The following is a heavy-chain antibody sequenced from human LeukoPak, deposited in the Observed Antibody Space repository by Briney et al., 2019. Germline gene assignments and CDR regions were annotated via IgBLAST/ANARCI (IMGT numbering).Heavy chain of an antibody. CDR1: GFTVSSNY. CDR3: AREEPNSFDY. CDR2: IYSGGST. D-gene: IGHD1-1*01. V-gene: IGHV3-66*01. Sequence: GGSLRLSCAASGFTVSSNYMSWVRLAPGKGLEWVSVIYSGGSTYYADSVKGRFTISRDNSKNTLYLQMNSLRAEDAAVYYCAREEPNSFDYWGQGTLVTVSS. J-gene: IGHJ4*02.